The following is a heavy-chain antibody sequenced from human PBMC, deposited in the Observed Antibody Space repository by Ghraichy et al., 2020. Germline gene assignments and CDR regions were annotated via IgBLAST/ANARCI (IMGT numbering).Heavy chain of an antibody. CDR1: GGSISSSSYY. Sequence: SETLSLTCTVSGGSISSSSYYWGWIRQPPGKGLEWIGSSCYSGSTDDYPSLKSRVTISVDTSKNQFSLKLSSVTAADTAVYYCARRGTLGYCTNGVCYPSGMDVWGQGTTVTVSS. V-gene: IGHV4-39*01. CDR2: SCYSGST. J-gene: IGHJ6*02. CDR3: ARRGTLGYCTNGVCYPSGMDV. D-gene: IGHD2-8*01.